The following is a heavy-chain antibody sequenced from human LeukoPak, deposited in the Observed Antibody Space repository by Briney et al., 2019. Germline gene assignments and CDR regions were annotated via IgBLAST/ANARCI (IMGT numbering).Heavy chain of an antibody. D-gene: IGHD5-18*01. CDR3: AREDTAMVNDY. V-gene: IGHV4-34*01. CDR2: INHSGST. J-gene: IGHJ4*02. Sequence: SETLSLTCAVYGGSFSGYYWSWICQPPGKGLEWIGEINHSGSTNYNPSLKSRVTISVDTSKNQFSLKLSSVTAADTAVYYCAREDTAMVNDYWGQGTLVTVSS. CDR1: GGSFSGYY.